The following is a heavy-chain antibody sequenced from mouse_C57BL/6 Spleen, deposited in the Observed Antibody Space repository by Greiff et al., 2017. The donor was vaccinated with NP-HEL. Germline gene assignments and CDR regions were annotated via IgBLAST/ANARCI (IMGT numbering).Heavy chain of an antibody. D-gene: IGHD1-1*01. V-gene: IGHV5-17*01. CDR2: ISSGSSTL. Sequence: DVMLVESGGGLVKPGGSLKLSCAASGFTFSDYGMHWVRQAPEKGLEWVAYISSGSSTLYYADTVKGRFTISRDNAKNTLFLQMTSLRSEDTAMYYCARSSSPYYFDYWGQGTTLTVSS. CDR3: ARSSSPYYFDY. CDR1: GFTFSDYG. J-gene: IGHJ2*01.